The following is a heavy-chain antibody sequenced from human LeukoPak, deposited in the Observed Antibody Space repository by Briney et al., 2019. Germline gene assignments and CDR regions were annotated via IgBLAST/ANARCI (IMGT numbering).Heavy chain of an antibody. CDR1: GGSMNTYY. J-gene: IGHJ6*03. CDR3: ARLTTMTIGTYYYYMDV. CDR2: VYYRGST. D-gene: IGHD3-22*01. Sequence: PSETLSLTCTVPGGSMNTYYWSWIRQPPGKGLEWIGYVYYRGSTNYSPSLKSRVAISIDTPKNQFSLKLISVTAADTAVYFCARLTTMTIGTYYYYMDVWGKGTTVIVSS. V-gene: IGHV4-59*01.